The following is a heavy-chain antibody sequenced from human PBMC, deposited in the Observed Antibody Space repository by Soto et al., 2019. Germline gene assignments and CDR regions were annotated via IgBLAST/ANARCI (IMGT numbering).Heavy chain of an antibody. V-gene: IGHV1-69*02. CDR2: IIPILGIA. Sequence: QVQLVQSGAEVKKPGSSVKVSCKASGGTFSSYTISWVRQAPGQGLEWMGRIIPILGIANYAQKFQGRVTITADKSTSSAYMELNSLRSEDTAVYYCARYSGSYQNAFDNWGQGTMVTVSS. CDR1: GGTFSSYT. CDR3: ARYSGSYQNAFDN. J-gene: IGHJ3*02. D-gene: IGHD1-26*01.